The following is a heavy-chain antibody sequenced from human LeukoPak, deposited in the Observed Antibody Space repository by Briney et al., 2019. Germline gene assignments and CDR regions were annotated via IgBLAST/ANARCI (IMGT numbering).Heavy chain of an antibody. J-gene: IGHJ4*02. Sequence: GGSLRLSCAASGFTFSSYGMHWVRQAPGKGLEWVAVISYDGSNKYYADSVKGRFTISRDNSKNTLYLQMNSPRAEDTAVYYCGRDLSGYRGFDYWGQGTLVTVSS. CDR3: GRDLSGYRGFDY. D-gene: IGHD5-18*01. CDR2: ISYDGSNK. V-gene: IGHV3-30*03. CDR1: GFTFSSYG.